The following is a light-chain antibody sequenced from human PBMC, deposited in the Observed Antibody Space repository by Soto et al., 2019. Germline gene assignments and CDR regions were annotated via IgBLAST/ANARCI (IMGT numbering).Light chain of an antibody. V-gene: IGKV4-1*01. CDR3: QQYYSTRS. CDR2: CAS. CDR1: QSVLYSSNNKNY. Sequence: DIVMTQSPDSLAVSLGERATINCKSSQSVLYSSNNKNYLAWYQQKPGQPPKLLIYCASTRDSAVPDRFSGSGSGTDFTLTISSLQAEDVAVYCCQQYYSTRSFGQGTKVAIK. J-gene: IGKJ1*01.